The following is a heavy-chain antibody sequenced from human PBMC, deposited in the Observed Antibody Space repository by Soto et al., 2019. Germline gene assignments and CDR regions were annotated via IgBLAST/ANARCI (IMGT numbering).Heavy chain of an antibody. CDR1: GGTFSSYA. CDR2: IIPIFGTA. V-gene: IGHV1-69*01. CDR3: ARDWYNWNYKEGGGY. Sequence: QVQLVQSGAEVKKPGSSVKVSCKASGGTFSSYAISWVRQAPGQGLEWMGGIIPIFGTANYAQKFQGRVKITADESTSTAYMELSSLRSEDTAVYYCARDWYNWNYKEGGGYRGQGTLVTVSS. D-gene: IGHD1-7*01. J-gene: IGHJ4*02.